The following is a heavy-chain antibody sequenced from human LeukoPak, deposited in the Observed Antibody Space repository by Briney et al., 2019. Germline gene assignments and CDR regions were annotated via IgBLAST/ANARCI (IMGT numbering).Heavy chain of an antibody. CDR2: IYYSGTT. D-gene: IGHD6-13*01. J-gene: IGHJ4*02. V-gene: IGHV4-59*01. Sequence: SETLTLTCTVSGGSISSYYWSWIRQPPGKGLEWIGYIYYSGTTNYNPSLKSRVTISVDTSKNQFSLKLSSVTAADTAVYYCARGAYIAAAQYGYWGQGTLVTVSS. CDR3: ARGAYIAAAQYGY. CDR1: GGSISSYY.